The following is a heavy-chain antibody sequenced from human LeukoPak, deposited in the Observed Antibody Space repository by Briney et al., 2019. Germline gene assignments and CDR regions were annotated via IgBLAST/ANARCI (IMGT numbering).Heavy chain of an antibody. CDR3: ARTPRDGYNRDFDY. V-gene: IGHV5-51*01. Sequence: GEPLKISCKGSGYSFTSYWLGWVRQMPGKGLEWMGIIYPGDSDTRYGPSFQGQVTISADKSISTAYLQWSSLKASDTAMYYCARTPRDGYNRDFDYWGQGTLVTVSS. J-gene: IGHJ4*02. CDR1: GYSFTSYW. CDR2: IYPGDSDT. D-gene: IGHD5-24*01.